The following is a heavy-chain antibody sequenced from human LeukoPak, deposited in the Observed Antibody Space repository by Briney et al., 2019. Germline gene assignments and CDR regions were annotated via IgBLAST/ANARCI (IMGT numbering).Heavy chain of an antibody. CDR1: GFTFSSYS. Sequence: GGSLRLSCAASGFTFSSYSMNWVRQAPGKGLEWVSYISSSSSTIYYADSVKGRFTISRDNAKNSLYLQMNSLRAEDTAVYYCAREVGDCSGGSCYADFDYWGQGTLVTVSS. V-gene: IGHV3-48*04. J-gene: IGHJ4*02. CDR2: ISSSSSTI. CDR3: AREVGDCSGGSCYADFDY. D-gene: IGHD2-15*01.